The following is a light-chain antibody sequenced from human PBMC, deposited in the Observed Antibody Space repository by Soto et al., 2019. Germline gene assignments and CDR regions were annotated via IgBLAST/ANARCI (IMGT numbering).Light chain of an antibody. CDR1: QSVSSY. CDR2: GAS. J-gene: IGKJ5*01. Sequence: EIVFTQFPATLSFSPGERVTLSRGASQSVSSYLAWYQQKPGQAPRLLIYGASSRATGIPDRFSGSGSGTDFSLTISRLEPEDSAVYYCQRYGSSPLITFGQGTRLEIK. V-gene: IGKV3-20*01. CDR3: QRYGSSPLIT.